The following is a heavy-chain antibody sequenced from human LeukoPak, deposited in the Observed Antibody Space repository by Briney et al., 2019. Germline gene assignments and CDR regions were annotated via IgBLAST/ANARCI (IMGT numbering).Heavy chain of an antibody. CDR2: IKSDERST. V-gene: IGHV3-74*01. Sequence: PGGSLRLSCAASGFTFRSYYIHWVRQPPGRGLVWVSGIKSDERSTSYADSVKGRFIISRDNAKNTLYLQMNSLRAEDTAVYYCARGDYYGMDVWGQGTTVTVSS. CDR3: ARGDYYGMDV. J-gene: IGHJ6*02. CDR1: GFTFRSYY.